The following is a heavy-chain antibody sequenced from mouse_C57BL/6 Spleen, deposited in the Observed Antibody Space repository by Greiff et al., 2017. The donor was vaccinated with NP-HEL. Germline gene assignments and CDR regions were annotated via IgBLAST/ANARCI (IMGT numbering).Heavy chain of an antibody. J-gene: IGHJ4*01. CDR1: GFTFSDYY. Sequence: EVKVVESGGGLVQPGGSLKLSCAASGFTFSDYYMYWVRQTPEKRLEWVAYISNGGGSTYYPDTVKGRFTISRDNAKNTLYLQMSRLKSEDTAMYYCARRKNYGNYAMDYWGQGTSVTVSS. CDR3: ARRKNYGNYAMDY. CDR2: ISNGGGST. V-gene: IGHV5-12*01. D-gene: IGHD1-1*01.